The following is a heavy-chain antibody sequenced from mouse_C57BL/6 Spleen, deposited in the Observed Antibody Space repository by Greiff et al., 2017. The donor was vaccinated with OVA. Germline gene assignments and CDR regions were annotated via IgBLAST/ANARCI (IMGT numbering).Heavy chain of an antibody. CDR3: AISNYYAMDY. CDR1: GYTFTSYW. J-gene: IGHJ4*01. CDR2: IDPSDSYT. Sequence: QVQLQQPGAELVRPGTSVKLSCKASGYTFTSYWMHWVKQRPGQGLEWIGVIDPSDSYTNYNQKFKGKATLTVDTSSSTAYMQLSSLTSEASAVYYCAISNYYAMDYWGQGTSVTVSS. V-gene: IGHV1-59*01.